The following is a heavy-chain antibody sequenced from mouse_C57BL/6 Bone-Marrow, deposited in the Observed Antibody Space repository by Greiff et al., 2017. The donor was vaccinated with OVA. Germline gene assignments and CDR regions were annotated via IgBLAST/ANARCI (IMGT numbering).Heavy chain of an antibody. V-gene: IGHV1-7*01. J-gene: IGHJ3*01. CDR2: INPSSGYT. Sequence: VQLVESGAELAKPGASVKLSCKASGYTFTSYWMHWVKPRPGQGLEWIGYINPSSGYTKYNQKFKDKATVTADKSSSKAYRQLSSLTYEESAVYYCARCYYDYDWFAYWGQGTLVTVSA. CDR3: ARCYYDYDWFAY. CDR1: GYTFTSYW. D-gene: IGHD2-4*01.